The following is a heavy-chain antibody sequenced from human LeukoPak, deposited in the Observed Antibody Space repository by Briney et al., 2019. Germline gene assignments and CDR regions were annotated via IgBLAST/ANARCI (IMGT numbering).Heavy chain of an antibody. Sequence: GASVKVSCKASGYTFTGYYMHWVRQAPGQGLEWMGWINPNSGGTNYAQKSQGRVTMTRDTSISTAYMELSRLRSDDTAVYYCASSPGTMIVALDYWGQGTLVTVSS. J-gene: IGHJ4*02. V-gene: IGHV1-2*02. CDR1: GYTFTGYY. CDR3: ASSPGTMIVALDY. D-gene: IGHD3-22*01. CDR2: INPNSGGT.